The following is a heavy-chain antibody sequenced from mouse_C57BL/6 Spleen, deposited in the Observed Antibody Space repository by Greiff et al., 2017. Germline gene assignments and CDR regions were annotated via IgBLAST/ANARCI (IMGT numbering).Heavy chain of an antibody. Sequence: EVQLQQSGPELVKPGASVKIPCKASGYTFTDYNMDWVKQSHGKSLEWIGDISPNNGGTIYNQKFKGKATLTVDKSSSTAYMELRSLTSEDTAVYYCARTVVASFDYWGQGTTLTVSS. CDR2: ISPNNGGT. V-gene: IGHV1-18*01. CDR1: GYTFTDYN. J-gene: IGHJ2*01. D-gene: IGHD1-1*01. CDR3: ARTVVASFDY.